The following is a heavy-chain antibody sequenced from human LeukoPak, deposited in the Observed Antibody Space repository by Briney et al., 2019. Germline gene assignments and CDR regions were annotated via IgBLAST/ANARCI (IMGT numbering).Heavy chain of an antibody. Sequence: PGGSLRLSCAASGFTFSSYAMHWVRPAPGKGLEYVSAISSNGGSTYYANSVKGRFTISRDNSKNTLYLQMGSLRAEDMAVYYCARYYYDSSGYYYDYWGQGTLVTVSS. J-gene: IGHJ4*02. D-gene: IGHD3-22*01. CDR2: ISSNGGST. CDR1: GFTFSSYA. CDR3: ARYYYDSSGYYYDY. V-gene: IGHV3-64*01.